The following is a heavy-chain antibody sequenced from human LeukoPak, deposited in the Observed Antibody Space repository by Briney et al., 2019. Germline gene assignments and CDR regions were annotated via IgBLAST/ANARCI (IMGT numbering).Heavy chain of an antibody. D-gene: IGHD3-22*01. V-gene: IGHV1-69*06. CDR2: ILPFLGQA. CDR3: ARVGYDSSGYYFDN. CDR1: GGTFSTHP. Sequence: SVKVSCKASGGTFSTHPISWVRQAPGQGLAWMGGILPFLGQANFAQTFQDRLTITADKSTTTVYMELSSLRAADTAVYYCARVGYDSSGYYFDNWGQGTLVTVSS. J-gene: IGHJ4*02.